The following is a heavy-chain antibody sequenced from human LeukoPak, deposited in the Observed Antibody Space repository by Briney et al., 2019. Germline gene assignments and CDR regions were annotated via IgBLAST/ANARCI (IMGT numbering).Heavy chain of an antibody. V-gene: IGHV3-23*01. CDR2: IGGSGDKT. CDR3: ARRGDASSGWGDHDF. J-gene: IGHJ4*02. CDR1: GFTFNGNA. Sequence: PGGSLRLACAASGFTFNGNAISWVRQAPGKGLEWVSTIGGSGDKTFYADSVKGRFTISRDNSKNMVHLQMNSLTGEDTALYYCARRGDASSGWGDHDFWGQGALVTVSS. D-gene: IGHD6-19*01.